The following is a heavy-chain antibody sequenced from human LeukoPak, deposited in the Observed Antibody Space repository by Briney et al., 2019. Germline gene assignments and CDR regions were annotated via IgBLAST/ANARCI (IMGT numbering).Heavy chain of an antibody. J-gene: IGHJ4*02. CDR1: GRSISSSSYY. CDR3: ARQTGYGDGFDY. V-gene: IGHV4-39*01. D-gene: IGHD4-17*01. Sequence: PSETLSLTCTVSGRSISSSSYYWGWIRQPPGKGLEWIGSIYYSGSTYYNPSLKSRVTISVNTSKNQFSLKLSSVTAADTAVYYCARQTGYGDGFDYWGQGTLVTVSS. CDR2: IYYSGST.